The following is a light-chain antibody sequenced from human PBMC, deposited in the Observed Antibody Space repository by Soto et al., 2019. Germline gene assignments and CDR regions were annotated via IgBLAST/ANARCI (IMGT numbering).Light chain of an antibody. J-gene: IGKJ1*01. Sequence: DIQLTQSPSTLSASVGDRATITCRASQGIRYWLAWFQQKAGKAPRLLIYEASRLESGVPSRISGSGSGTEFTLTISSLQPDDFATYYCQQYDDYPWTFGQGTKVDIK. CDR2: EAS. V-gene: IGKV1-5*03. CDR3: QQYDDYPWT. CDR1: QGIRYW.